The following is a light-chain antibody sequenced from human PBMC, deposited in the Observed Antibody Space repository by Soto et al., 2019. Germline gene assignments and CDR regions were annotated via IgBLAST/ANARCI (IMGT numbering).Light chain of an antibody. CDR3: QKYSSASSWT. Sequence: DIQMTQSPSSMSASVGDRVTITCRASQGISNFLAWYQQKPGKAPKLLIYAASTLRLGVPSRFSGSGSGTYFTLTISSLQPEDVATYYCQKYSSASSWTFGQGTNVDIK. V-gene: IGKV1-27*01. J-gene: IGKJ1*01. CDR1: QGISNF. CDR2: AAS.